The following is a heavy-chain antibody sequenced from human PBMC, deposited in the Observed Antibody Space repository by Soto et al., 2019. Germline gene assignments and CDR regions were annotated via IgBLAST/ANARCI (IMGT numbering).Heavy chain of an antibody. V-gene: IGHV1-2*04. CDR3: ARGQRWLQSPFDY. CDR1: GYTFTGYY. Sequence: GASLKVSCKASGYTFTGYYMHWVRQAPGQGLEWMGWINPNSGGTNYAQKFQGWVTMTRDTSISTAYMELSRLRSDDTAVYYCARGQRWLQSPFDYWGQGTLVTVSS. D-gene: IGHD5-12*01. J-gene: IGHJ4*02. CDR2: INPNSGGT.